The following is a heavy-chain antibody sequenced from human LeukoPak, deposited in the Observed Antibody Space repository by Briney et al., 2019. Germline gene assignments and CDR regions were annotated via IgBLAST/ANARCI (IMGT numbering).Heavy chain of an antibody. CDR3: ARRGSGGDYLDY. D-gene: IGHD3-10*01. CDR1: GYTFTGYY. J-gene: IGHJ4*02. Sequence: ASVKVSCKASGYTFTGYYMHWVRQAPGQGLEWMGRINPNSGGTNYAQKFQGRVTMTRHTSISTAYMELSSLRSEDAAVYFCARRGSGGDYLDYWGQGTLVTVSS. V-gene: IGHV1-2*06. CDR2: INPNSGGT.